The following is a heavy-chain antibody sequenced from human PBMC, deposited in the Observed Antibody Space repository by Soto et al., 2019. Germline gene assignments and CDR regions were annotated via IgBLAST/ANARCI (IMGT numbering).Heavy chain of an antibody. V-gene: IGHV1-46*01. D-gene: IGHD5-12*01. J-gene: IGHJ6*02. CDR3: AGCSGYDGYYYYGMDV. CDR2: INPSGGST. CDR1: GYTFTSYY. Sequence: GASVKVSCKASGYTFTSYYMHWVRQAPGQGLEWMGIINPSGGSTSYAQKFQGRVTMTRDASTSTVYMELSSLRSEDTAVYYCAGCSGYDGYYYYGMDVWGQGTTVTVSS.